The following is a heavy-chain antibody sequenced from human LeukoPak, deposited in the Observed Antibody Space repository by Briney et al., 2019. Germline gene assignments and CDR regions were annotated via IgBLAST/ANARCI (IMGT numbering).Heavy chain of an antibody. V-gene: IGHV1-46*01. J-gene: IGHJ4*02. Sequence: IINPSGGSTSYAQKFQGRITMTRDTSTSTVYMELSSLTSEDTAVYYCARGPWNPKNYLDYWGQGTRATVSS. D-gene: IGHD1-1*01. CDR2: INPSGGST. CDR3: ARGPWNPKNYLDY.